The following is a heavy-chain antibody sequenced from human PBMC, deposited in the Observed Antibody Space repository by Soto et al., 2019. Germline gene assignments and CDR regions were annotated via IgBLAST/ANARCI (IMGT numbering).Heavy chain of an antibody. CDR3: ARTKWGLDYYSGMDV. J-gene: IGHJ6*02. CDR1: GYTFSDYF. D-gene: IGHD1-26*01. V-gene: IGHV1-2*02. CDR2: INPKTAAT. Sequence: QVQLVQSGAEVKKSGASVKVSCKASGYTFSDYFIQWLRQAPGQGLEWVAWINPKTAATNYAKKFQDRVTLTSDTSFTTAYLELTRLRPDDTAVYYCARTKWGLDYYSGMDVWGQGTAVTVPS.